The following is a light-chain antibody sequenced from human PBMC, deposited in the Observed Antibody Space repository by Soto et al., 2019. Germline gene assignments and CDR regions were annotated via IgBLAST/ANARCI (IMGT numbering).Light chain of an antibody. CDR3: QQRGDWPPIT. CDR2: DAS. V-gene: IGKV3-11*01. Sequence: EIVLTQSPATLSFSPGERSTRSCRSSRSVGSYLVWYQQKPGQAPRLLIYDASSRATGIPARFSGSGSGTDFTLTISSLEPEDFAVYYCQQRGDWPPITFGQGTRLEIK. CDR1: RSVGSY. J-gene: IGKJ5*01.